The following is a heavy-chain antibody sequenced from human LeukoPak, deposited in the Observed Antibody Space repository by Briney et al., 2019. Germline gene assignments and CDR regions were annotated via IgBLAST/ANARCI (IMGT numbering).Heavy chain of an antibody. CDR1: GFTFSSCG. Sequence: PGGSLRLPCAASGFTFSSCGMHWVRQAPGKGLEWVAFIRYDGSNNYYEDSVKGRFTISRDNSKNTLYLQMNSLRAEDTAVYYCAKDKSSSSKNFDYWGQGTLVTVSS. CDR2: IRYDGSNN. V-gene: IGHV3-30*02. D-gene: IGHD6-13*01. CDR3: AKDKSSSSKNFDY. J-gene: IGHJ4*02.